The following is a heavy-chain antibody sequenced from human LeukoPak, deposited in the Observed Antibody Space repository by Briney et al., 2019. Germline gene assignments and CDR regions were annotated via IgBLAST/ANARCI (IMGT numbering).Heavy chain of an antibody. V-gene: IGHV3-23*01. CDR2: ISVSGGST. CDR1: GFTFSSYA. J-gene: IGHJ4*02. CDR3: AKGNYYFDSSGYFHFDF. Sequence: GGSLRLSCAASGFTFSSYAMSWVRQAPGKGLEWVSTISVSGGSTYYADSVEGRFTISRDNSKNTVYLQMCSLRVEDTAIYYCAKGNYYFDSSGYFHFDFWGQGTLVTVSA. D-gene: IGHD3-22*01.